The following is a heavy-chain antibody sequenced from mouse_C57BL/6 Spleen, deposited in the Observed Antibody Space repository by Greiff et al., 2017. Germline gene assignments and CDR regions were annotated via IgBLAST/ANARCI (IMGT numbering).Heavy chain of an antibody. CDR3: ARGSTLGFAY. J-gene: IGHJ3*01. Sequence: EVQLQQSGPELVKPGASVKISCKASGYTFTDYYMNWVKQSHGKSLEWIGDINPNNGGTSYNQKFKGKATLTVDKSSSTAYMELRSLTSEDSAVYYCARGSTLGFAYWGQGTLVTVSA. CDR1: GYTFTDYY. V-gene: IGHV1-26*01. D-gene: IGHD2-1*01. CDR2: INPNNGGT.